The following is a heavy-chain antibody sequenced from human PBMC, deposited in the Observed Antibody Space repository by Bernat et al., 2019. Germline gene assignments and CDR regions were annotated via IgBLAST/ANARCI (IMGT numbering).Heavy chain of an antibody. V-gene: IGHV1-18*01. J-gene: IGHJ4*02. CDR3: AGGYRNFDY. CDR1: GYTFSTYK. CDR2: ISPYNGNA. D-gene: IGHD4-11*01. Sequence: QVYLVQSGADVKKPGASVKVSCEASGYTFSTYKITWVRQAPGQGLEWMGWISPYNGNANYAQNFQGRVTMTTDTSTSTAYMELTSLRSDDTAIYYCAGGYRNFDYWGQGTLVSVSS.